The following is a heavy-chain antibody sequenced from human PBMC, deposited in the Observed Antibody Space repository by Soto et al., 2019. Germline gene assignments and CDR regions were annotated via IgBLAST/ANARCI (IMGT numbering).Heavy chain of an antibody. Sequence: GASVKVSCKASGYTFTSYYMHWVRQAPGQGLEWMGIINPSGGSTSYAQKFQGRVTMTRDTSTSTVYMELSSLRSEDTAVYYCARDQGGDILTGYYDNGWVAFDIWGQGTMVTVSS. CDR1: GYTFTSYY. CDR3: ARDQGGDILTGYYDNGWVAFDI. D-gene: IGHD3-9*01. V-gene: IGHV1-46*03. CDR2: INPSGGST. J-gene: IGHJ3*02.